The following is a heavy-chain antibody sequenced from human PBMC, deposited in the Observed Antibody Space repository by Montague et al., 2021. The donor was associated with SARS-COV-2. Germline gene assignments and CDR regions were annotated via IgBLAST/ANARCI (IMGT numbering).Heavy chain of an antibody. D-gene: IGHD6-19*01. J-gene: IGHJ4*02. Sequence: SLRLSCAASGFTFSNHTMHWVRQAPGKGLEWVSSISSRSTYIYYAGSMKGRFTISRDNARNSLYLQMNSLRAEDTAVYYCARDHPVQYSGGWYDYWGQGTLVTVSS. CDR3: ARDHPVQYSGGWYDY. V-gene: IGHV3-21*01. CDR1: GFTFSNHT. CDR2: ISSRSTYI.